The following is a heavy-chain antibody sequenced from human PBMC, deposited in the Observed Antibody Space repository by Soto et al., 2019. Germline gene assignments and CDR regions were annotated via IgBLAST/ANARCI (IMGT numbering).Heavy chain of an antibody. CDR1: GGSITGGFSY. J-gene: IGHJ6*03. D-gene: IGHD1-26*01. V-gene: IGHV4-31*03. CDR2: IYYSGTA. CDR3: ARSLPGGTIFYMDI. Sequence: QLQLRESGPGLVQPAQTLSLTCTVAGGSITGGFSYWTWVRQHPGKGLEWVGHIYYSGTAYYNPSLTSRVGISVDPSQTRFSLKLSSVTAADTAMYFCARSLPGGTIFYMDIWGEGTTVTVSS.